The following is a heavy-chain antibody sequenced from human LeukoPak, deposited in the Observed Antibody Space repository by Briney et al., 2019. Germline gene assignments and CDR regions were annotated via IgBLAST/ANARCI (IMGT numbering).Heavy chain of an antibody. CDR2: ISTNGVST. CDR1: GFTFSSYT. J-gene: IGHJ6*02. Sequence: GGSLRLSCSASGFTFSSYTMHWVRQAPGKGLEYVSAISTNGVSTYYADSVKGRFTISRDDAKNSLYLQMNSLRAEDTAVYYCARDHYYDSSGYSYGMDVWGQGTTVTVSS. V-gene: IGHV3-64*04. D-gene: IGHD3-22*01. CDR3: ARDHYYDSSGYSYGMDV.